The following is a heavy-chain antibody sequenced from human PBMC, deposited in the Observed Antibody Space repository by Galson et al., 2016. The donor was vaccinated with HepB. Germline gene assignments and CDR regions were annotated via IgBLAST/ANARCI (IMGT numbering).Heavy chain of an antibody. CDR2: MYVSGAT. V-gene: IGHV3-53*01. Sequence: SLRLSCAASGFTVSSNYMSWVRQAPGKGLEWVSVMYVSGATYYADSVKGRFTISRDDSKNTLYLQMNSLRAEDTAVFYCARRESISWYEPYHFDQWGQGTLVTVSS. D-gene: IGHD3-3*02. CDR1: GFTVSSNY. CDR3: ARRESISWYEPYHFDQ. J-gene: IGHJ4*02.